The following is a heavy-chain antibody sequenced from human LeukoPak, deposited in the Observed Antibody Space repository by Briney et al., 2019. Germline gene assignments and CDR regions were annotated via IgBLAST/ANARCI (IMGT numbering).Heavy chain of an antibody. CDR2: ISGSGGSI. CDR1: GFTFSSYA. Sequence: AGGSLRLSCAASGFTFSSYAMSWVRQAAGKGPEWVSTISGSGGSIYYADSVKGRFTISRDNSMNTLYLQMNSLRAEDTAVYYCARDPRALYTVVTHFDYWGQGTLVTVSS. D-gene: IGHD4-23*01. V-gene: IGHV3-23*01. J-gene: IGHJ4*02. CDR3: ARDPRALYTVVTHFDY.